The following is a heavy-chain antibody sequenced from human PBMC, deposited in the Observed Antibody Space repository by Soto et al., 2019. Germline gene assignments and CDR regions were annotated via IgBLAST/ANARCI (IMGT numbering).Heavy chain of an antibody. CDR3: ARGLVAVPHGCWFDP. CDR2: IYYSGST. V-gene: IGHV4-31*03. J-gene: IGHJ5*02. CDR1: GGSISSGGYY. Sequence: SETLSLTCTVSGGSISSGGYYWSWIRQHPGKVLEWIVYIYYSGSTCYNPSLKSRVTISLDTSNNQFSLKLSSVTSSYTSVYYCARGLVAVPHGCWFDPWGQGTMVTVSS. D-gene: IGHD2-15*01.